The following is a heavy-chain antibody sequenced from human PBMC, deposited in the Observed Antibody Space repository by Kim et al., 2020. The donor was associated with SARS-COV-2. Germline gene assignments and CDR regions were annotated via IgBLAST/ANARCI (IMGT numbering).Heavy chain of an antibody. D-gene: IGHD3-3*01. V-gene: IGHV3-48*03. Sequence: GGSLRLSCAASGFTFSSYEMNWVRQAPGKGLEWVSYISSSGSTIYYADSVKGRFTISRDNAKNSLYLQMNSLSAEDTAVYYCARVHYDFWSGYYTDYFDYWGQGTLVTVSS. CDR1: GFTFSSYE. CDR2: ISSSGSTI. J-gene: IGHJ4*02. CDR3: ARVHYDFWSGYYTDYFDY.